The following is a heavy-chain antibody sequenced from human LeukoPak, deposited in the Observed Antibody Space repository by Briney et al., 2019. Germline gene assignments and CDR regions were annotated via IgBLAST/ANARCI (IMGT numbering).Heavy chain of an antibody. CDR3: ARGLGYGEYLVPFDI. V-gene: IGHV4-59*01. CDR2: IYYSGST. CDR1: GGSISSYY. Sequence: PSETLSLTCTVSGGSISSYYWSWIRQPPGKGLEWIGYIYYSGSTNYTPSLKSRVTISVDTSKNQFSLKLSSVTAADTAVYYCARGLGYGEYLVPFDIWGQGTLVTVSS. D-gene: IGHD4-17*01. J-gene: IGHJ3*02.